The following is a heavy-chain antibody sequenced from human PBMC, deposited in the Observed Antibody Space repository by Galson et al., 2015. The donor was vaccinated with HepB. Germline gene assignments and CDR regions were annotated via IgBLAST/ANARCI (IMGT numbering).Heavy chain of an antibody. D-gene: IGHD3-3*01. CDR3: ARGHYDNY. V-gene: IGHV4-4*02. CDR1: GDSIGNDRR. Sequence: ETLSLTCAVSGDSIGNDRRWSWVRQPPGEGLEWIGEAYHSGGTNYRPSLKSRVTISVDKSKNQFSLKLTSVSAEDTAVYDGARGHYDNYCGQGTLVTVSS. J-gene: IGHJ4*02. CDR2: AYHSGGT.